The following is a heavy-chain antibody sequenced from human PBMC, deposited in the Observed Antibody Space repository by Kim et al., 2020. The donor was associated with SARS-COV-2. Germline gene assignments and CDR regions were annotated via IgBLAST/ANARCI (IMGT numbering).Heavy chain of an antibody. CDR3: ARDYGDYHYYYYYGMDV. Sequence: GGSLRLSCAASGFTFSSYSMNWVRQAPGKGLEWVSYISSSSSTIYYADSVKGRFTISRDNAKNSLYLQMNSLRDEDTAVYYCARDYGDYHYYYYYGMDVWGQGTTVTVSS. D-gene: IGHD4-17*01. CDR1: GFTFSSYS. CDR2: ISSSSSTI. J-gene: IGHJ6*02. V-gene: IGHV3-48*02.